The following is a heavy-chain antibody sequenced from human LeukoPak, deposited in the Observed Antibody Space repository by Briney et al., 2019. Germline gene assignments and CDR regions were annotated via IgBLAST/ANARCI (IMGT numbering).Heavy chain of an antibody. D-gene: IGHD3-22*01. J-gene: IGHJ4*02. CDR1: GGTFSSYG. V-gene: IGHV1-18*01. CDR2: ISAYNGNT. Sequence: ASVKVSCKASGGTFSSYGISWVRQAPGQGLEWMGWISAYNGNTNYAQKLQGRVTMTTETSTSTAYMELRSLRSDDTAVYYCARGGPLRYYDSSGYYPLDYWGQGTLVTVSS. CDR3: ARGGPLRYYDSSGYYPLDY.